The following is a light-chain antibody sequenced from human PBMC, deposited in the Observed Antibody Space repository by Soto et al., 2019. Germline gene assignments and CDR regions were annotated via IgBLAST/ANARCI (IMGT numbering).Light chain of an antibody. Sequence: QSALTQPASVSGSPGQSITISCTGTSSDVGGYKYVSWYQQHPGKAPKLMIYDVSNRPSGVSSRFSGSRSGNTASLTISRLQAEDEADYYCSSYTSSSTYVFGTGTKLTVL. CDR1: SSDVGGYKY. CDR3: SSYTSSSTYV. J-gene: IGLJ1*01. V-gene: IGLV2-14*01. CDR2: DVS.